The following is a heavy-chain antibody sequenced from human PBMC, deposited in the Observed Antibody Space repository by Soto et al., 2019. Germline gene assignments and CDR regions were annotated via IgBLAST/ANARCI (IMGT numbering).Heavy chain of an antibody. Sequence: QVQLVQSGAEVKKPGASVKVSCKASGYTFTSYAMHWVRQAPGQRLEWMGWINAGNGNTKYSQKFQGRVTITRDTSASTAYMELSSLRSEDTAVYYCARDTMVSVAFDIWGQGTMVTVSS. V-gene: IGHV1-3*01. CDR2: INAGNGNT. CDR1: GYTFTSYA. J-gene: IGHJ3*02. CDR3: ARDTMVSVAFDI. D-gene: IGHD3-10*01.